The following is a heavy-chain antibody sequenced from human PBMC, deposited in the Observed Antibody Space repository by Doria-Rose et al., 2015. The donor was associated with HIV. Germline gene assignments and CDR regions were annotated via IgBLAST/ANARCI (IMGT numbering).Heavy chain of an antibody. CDR1: GVSLSSPGMG. CDR2: IFADDER. D-gene: IGHD6-13*01. CDR3: ARIKSSRWYHKYYFDF. V-gene: IGHV2-26*01. Sequence: QITLKESGPVLVKPTETLTLTCTVSGVSLSSPGMGVSRIRQPPGKALEWLANIFADDERSYKTSLKSRLTISRGTSKGQVVLTMTDMDPVDTATYYCARIKSSRWYHKYYFDFWGRGTLVIVSA. J-gene: IGHJ4*02.